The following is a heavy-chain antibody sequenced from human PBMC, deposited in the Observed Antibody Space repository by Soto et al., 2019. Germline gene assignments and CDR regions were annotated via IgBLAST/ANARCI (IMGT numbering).Heavy chain of an antibody. CDR3: AKANQGYCSGGSCYGSL. CDR1: GFTFSSYA. Sequence: GGSVRLSCAASGFTFSSYAMSWVRQAPGKGLEWVSAISGSGGSTYYADSVKGRFTISRDNSKNTLYLQMNSLRAEDTAVYYCAKANQGYCSGGSCYGSLWGQGTLVTVSS. V-gene: IGHV3-23*01. CDR2: ISGSGGST. D-gene: IGHD2-15*01. J-gene: IGHJ4*02.